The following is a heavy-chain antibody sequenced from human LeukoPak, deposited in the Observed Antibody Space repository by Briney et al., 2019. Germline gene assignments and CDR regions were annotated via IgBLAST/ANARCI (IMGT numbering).Heavy chain of an antibody. Sequence: KTGGSLRLSCAASGFTFRNYYMSWIRQAPGKGLEWVAYIGASGSTIYYADSVKGRFTISRDNSKNTLYLQMNSLRAEDTAVYYCAKGFLQWLVSPYYFDYWGQGTLVTVSS. CDR1: GFTFRNYY. J-gene: IGHJ4*02. V-gene: IGHV3-11*04. D-gene: IGHD6-19*01. CDR2: IGASGSTI. CDR3: AKGFLQWLVSPYYFDY.